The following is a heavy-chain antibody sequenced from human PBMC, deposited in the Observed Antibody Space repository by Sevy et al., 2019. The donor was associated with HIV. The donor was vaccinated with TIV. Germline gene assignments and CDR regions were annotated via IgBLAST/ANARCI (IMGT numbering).Heavy chain of an antibody. D-gene: IGHD3-16*02. Sequence: GGSLRLSCAASGFTFSSYAMSWVRQAPGKGLEWVSAISGSGGSTYYADSVKGRFTISRDNSKNTLYLQMTSLRAEDTAGYYCAKAVKGHYDYVWGSYRYFDYWGQGTLVTVSS. CDR2: ISGSGGST. V-gene: IGHV3-23*01. CDR3: AKAVKGHYDYVWGSYRYFDY. CDR1: GFTFSSYA. J-gene: IGHJ4*02.